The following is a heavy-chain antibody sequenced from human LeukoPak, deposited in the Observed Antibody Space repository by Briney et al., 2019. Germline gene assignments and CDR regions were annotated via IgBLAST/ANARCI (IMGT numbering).Heavy chain of an antibody. V-gene: IGHV4-30-2*01. CDR1: GGSISSGGYS. D-gene: IGHD6-13*01. CDR3: ARELADYFDY. Sequence: SETLSLTCAVSGGSISSGGYSWSWIRQPPGKGLEWIGYIYHSGSTYYNPSLKSRVTISVDRSKNQFSLKLSSVTAADTAVYYRARELADYFDYWGQGTLVTVSS. CDR2: IYHSGST. J-gene: IGHJ4*02.